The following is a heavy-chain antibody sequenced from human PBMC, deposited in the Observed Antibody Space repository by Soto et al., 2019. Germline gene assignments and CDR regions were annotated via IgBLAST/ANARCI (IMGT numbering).Heavy chain of an antibody. Sequence: SETLSLTCTVSGGSISSYYWSWIRQPPGKGLEWIGYIYYSGSTNYNPSLKSRVTISVDTSKNQFSLKLSSVTAADTAVYYCAREPVAAPDAFDIWGQGTMVTVSS. CDR2: IYYSGST. V-gene: IGHV4-59*01. CDR1: GGSISSYY. J-gene: IGHJ3*02. D-gene: IGHD6-6*01. CDR3: AREPVAAPDAFDI.